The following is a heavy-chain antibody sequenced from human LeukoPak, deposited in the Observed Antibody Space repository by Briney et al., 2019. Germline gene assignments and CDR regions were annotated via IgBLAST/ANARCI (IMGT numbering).Heavy chain of an antibody. D-gene: IGHD1-26*01. CDR2: INTSNGNT. Sequence: ASVKVSCKASGYTFTNYGITWMRQAPGQGLEWMGWINTSNGNTNYAQKLQGRVTITTDTSTSTAYMEVRSLRSDDTAVFYCARDLVDGVGAPGAYWGQGALVTVSS. CDR3: ARDLVDGVGAPGAY. J-gene: IGHJ4*02. CDR1: GYTFTNYG. V-gene: IGHV1-18*01.